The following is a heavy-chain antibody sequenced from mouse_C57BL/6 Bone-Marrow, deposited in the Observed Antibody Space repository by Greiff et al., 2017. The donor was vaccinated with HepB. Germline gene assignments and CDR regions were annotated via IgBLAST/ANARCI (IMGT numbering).Heavy chain of an antibody. V-gene: IGHV5-9-1*02. CDR2: ISSGGDYI. J-gene: IGHJ3*01. D-gene: IGHD2-4*01. Sequence: VKLVESGEGLVKPGGSLKLSCAASGFTFSSYAMSWVRQTPEKRLEWVAYISSGGDYIYYADTVKGRFTISRDNARNTLYLQMSSLKSEDTAMYYCTRGAGLRSWCAYWGQGTLVTVSA. CDR1: GFTFSSYA. CDR3: TRGAGLRSWCAY.